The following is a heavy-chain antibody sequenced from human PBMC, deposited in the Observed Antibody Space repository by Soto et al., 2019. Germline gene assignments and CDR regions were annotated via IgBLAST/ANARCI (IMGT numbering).Heavy chain of an antibody. CDR1: GSIFSNYW. CDR2: INNDGSEK. CDR3: ARGGVSFSEGER. Sequence: EVQLVESGGGLVQRGGSLRLSCAASGSIFSNYWMSWVRQAPGKGLEWLANINNDGSEKYYVDSVQGRFTISRDNSQSSLYLQMNGLRVEDTAVYYCARGGVSFSEGERWGQGTLVTVSS. J-gene: IGHJ4*02. V-gene: IGHV3-7*01. D-gene: IGHD1-1*01.